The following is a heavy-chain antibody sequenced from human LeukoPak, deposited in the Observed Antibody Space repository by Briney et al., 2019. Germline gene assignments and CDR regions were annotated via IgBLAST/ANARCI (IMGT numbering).Heavy chain of an antibody. CDR1: GGSISSYY. D-gene: IGHD2-2*01. CDR3: ARMYCSSTSCYPNIPYYFDY. CDR2: IYYSGST. J-gene: IGHJ4*02. V-gene: IGHV4-59*08. Sequence: SETLSLTCTVSGGSISSYYWSWIRQPPGEGLEWIGYIYYSGSTNYNPSLKSRVTISVDTSKNQFSLKLSSVTAADTAVYYCARMYCSSTSCYPNIPYYFDYWGQGTLVTVSS.